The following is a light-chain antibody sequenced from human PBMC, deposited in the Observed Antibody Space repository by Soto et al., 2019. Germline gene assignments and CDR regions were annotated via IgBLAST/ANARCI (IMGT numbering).Light chain of an antibody. J-gene: IGKJ1*01. CDR2: DAS. V-gene: IGKV1-5*01. CDR3: QQYYSYSWT. CDR1: QSISSW. Sequence: DLQMAQSPSTLSASVGDRVTITCRASQSISSWLAWYQQKPGKAPKLLIYDASSLESGVPSRFSRSGSGTEFALTISSPQPDDFATYYCQQYYSYSWTVGQGTKVEIK.